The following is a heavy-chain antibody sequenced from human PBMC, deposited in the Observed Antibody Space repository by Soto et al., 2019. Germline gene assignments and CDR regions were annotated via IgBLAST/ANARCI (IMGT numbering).Heavy chain of an antibody. CDR1: GFSISSYY. V-gene: IGHV4-59*12. CDR2: IYHSGST. J-gene: IGHJ6*02. CDR3: ARASLAHYYYYGMDV. Sequence: SETLSLTCTVSGFSISSYYWSWIRQPPGKGLEWIGSIYHSGSTYYNPSLKSRVTISVDRSKNQFSLKLNSVTAADTAVYYCARASLAHYYYYGMDVWGQGTTVTVSS.